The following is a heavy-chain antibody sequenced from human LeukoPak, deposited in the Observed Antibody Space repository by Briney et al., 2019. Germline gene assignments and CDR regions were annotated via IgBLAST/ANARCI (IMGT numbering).Heavy chain of an antibody. V-gene: IGHV3-48*02. CDR2: IRSSGDTI. CDR1: GFTFSNTW. CDR3: TRDPEALDY. J-gene: IGHJ4*02. Sequence: GGSLRLSCAASGFTFSNTWMNWVRQAPGKGLEWIAYIRSSGDTIYYADSVQGRFTISRDTAKNSLYLQMNNLRDEDTAVYYCTRDPEALDYWGQGTLVTVSS.